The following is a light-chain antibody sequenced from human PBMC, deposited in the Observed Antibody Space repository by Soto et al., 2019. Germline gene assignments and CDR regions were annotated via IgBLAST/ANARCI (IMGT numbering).Light chain of an antibody. CDR1: QSVGSS. CDR3: QQYNNWPRT. V-gene: IGKV3-15*01. J-gene: IGKJ1*01. Sequence: DIQMTQSPSTLSVSQGERVTLSCRASQSVGSSLAWYQQKPGQAPRLLIYGASTRATAIPARFSGSGSGTEFTLTISSLQSEDFAVYYCQQYNNWPRTFGQGTKVDI. CDR2: GAS.